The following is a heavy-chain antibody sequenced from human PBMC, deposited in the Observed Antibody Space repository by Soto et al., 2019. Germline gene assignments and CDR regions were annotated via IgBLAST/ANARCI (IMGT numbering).Heavy chain of an antibody. J-gene: IGHJ4*02. V-gene: IGHV4-4*02. D-gene: IGHD1-1*01. Sequence: SETLSLTCAFSVGSFTSNNWWTWVRQPPGQGLEWIGEIYRTGSTNYNPSLKSRVTISLDKSENQFSLKVTSLTAADTAVYYCASRDKATSVEYWGQGTLVNVSS. CDR1: VGSFTSNNW. CDR3: ASRDKATSVEY. CDR2: IYRTGST.